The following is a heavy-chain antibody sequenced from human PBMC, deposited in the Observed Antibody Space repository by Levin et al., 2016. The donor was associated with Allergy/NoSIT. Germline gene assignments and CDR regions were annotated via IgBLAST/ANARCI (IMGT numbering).Heavy chain of an antibody. V-gene: IGHV3-15*01. CDR2: IKSKTDGGTI. Sequence: WIRQPPGKGLEWVGRIKSKTDGGTIDYAAPVKGRFTISRDDSKNTLFLQMNSLKTEDTAVYYCSTLFSRYCSGDSCYKDAFDIWGQGTMVTVSS. J-gene: IGHJ3*02. CDR3: STLFSRYCSGDSCYKDAFDI. D-gene: IGHD2-15*01.